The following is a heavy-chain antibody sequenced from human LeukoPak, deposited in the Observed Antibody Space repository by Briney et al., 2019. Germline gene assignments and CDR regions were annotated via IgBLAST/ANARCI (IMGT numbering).Heavy chain of an antibody. CDR3: ARDSSSSSFSWFDP. V-gene: IGHV4-39*07. CDR1: GGSISSSSYY. D-gene: IGHD2-2*01. J-gene: IGHJ5*02. CDR2: IYFSGST. Sequence: SETLSLTCTVSGGSISSSSYYWGWIRQPPGKGLEWIGSIYFSGSTYYNPSLKSRVTMSVDTSKNQFSLKLSSVTAADTAVYYCARDSSSSSFSWFDPWGQGTLVTVSS.